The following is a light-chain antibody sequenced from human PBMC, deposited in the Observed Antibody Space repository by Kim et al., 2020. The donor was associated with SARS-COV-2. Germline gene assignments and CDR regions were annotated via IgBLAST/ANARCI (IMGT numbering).Light chain of an antibody. J-gene: IGLJ7*01. Sequence: ISCTSERSTIGAGCDDHWYQPFPGTAPTHLIFTSVNRPSGVPARFSGAKSGGSAALAIISLQVEDEAHYYCQSYDTRLRRSPVFGGGTQLTVL. CDR2: TSV. V-gene: IGLV1-40*03. CDR3: QSYDTRLRRSPV. CDR1: RSTIGAGCD.